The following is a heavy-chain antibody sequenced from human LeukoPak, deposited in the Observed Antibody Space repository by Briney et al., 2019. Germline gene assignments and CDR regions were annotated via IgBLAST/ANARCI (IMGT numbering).Heavy chain of an antibody. CDR2: ISAYNGNT. D-gene: IGHD3-22*01. Sequence: GASVKVSCKASGYTFTSYGISWVRQAPGQGLEWMGWISAYNGNTNYAQKLQGRVTMTTDISTSTAYMELRSLRSDDTAVYYCAREGKTYYYDSNGFPDYWGQGTLVTVSS. CDR3: AREGKTYYYDSNGFPDY. V-gene: IGHV1-18*01. J-gene: IGHJ4*02. CDR1: GYTFTSYG.